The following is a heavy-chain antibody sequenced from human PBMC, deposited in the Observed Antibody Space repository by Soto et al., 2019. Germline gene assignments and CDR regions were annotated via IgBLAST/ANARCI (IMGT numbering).Heavy chain of an antibody. CDR2: IVPTVDTS. CDR3: VRVVAIPGYPDN. Sequence: QVQLVQSGAEVRQPASSVKVSCKTSGATFSSYAITWVRQAPGQGLEWMGGIVPTVDTSTYAQKFQGRVTITADKFTNTVHMELSSLRSDDTAVYYCVRVVAIPGYPDNWGQGTLVTVS. CDR1: GATFSSYA. J-gene: IGHJ4*02. V-gene: IGHV1-69*14. D-gene: IGHD5-12*01.